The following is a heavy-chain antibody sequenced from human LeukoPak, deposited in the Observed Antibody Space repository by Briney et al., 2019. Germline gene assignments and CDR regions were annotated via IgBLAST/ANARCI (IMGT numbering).Heavy chain of an antibody. CDR1: GFTFSSYA. Sequence: GGSLRLSCAASGFTFSSYAMHCVRHAPGKGLEWVAVISYDVSNKYYADSVKGRFTISRDNSKNTLYLQMNSLRAEDTAVYYCARGLHYYGSGRQVDYWGQGTLVTVSS. D-gene: IGHD3-10*01. V-gene: IGHV3-30*01. J-gene: IGHJ4*02. CDR3: ARGLHYYGSGRQVDY. CDR2: ISYDVSNK.